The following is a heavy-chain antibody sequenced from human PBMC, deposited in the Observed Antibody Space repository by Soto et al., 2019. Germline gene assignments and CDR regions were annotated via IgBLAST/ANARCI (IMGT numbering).Heavy chain of an antibody. V-gene: IGHV1-69*09. D-gene: IGHD2-2*03. CDR1: GVSFNSYG. CDR3: AWMKMARLYH. J-gene: IGHJ4*02. Sequence: QVQLQQSGAEVKRPGSSVKVSCKASGVSFNSYGFAWVRQAPGQGLEWLGKITPALHLTNYAQSFQGRVTITADTSTSTLYLELTSLTSKDTAVYYCAWMKMARLYHWGQGTLVTVSS. CDR2: ITPALHLT.